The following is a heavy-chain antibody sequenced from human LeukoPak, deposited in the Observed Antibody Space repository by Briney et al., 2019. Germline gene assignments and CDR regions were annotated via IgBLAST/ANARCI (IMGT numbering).Heavy chain of an antibody. V-gene: IGHV3-23*01. CDR3: AVVVVSSKYYFDY. CDR2: ISGSGGST. Sequence: GGSLRLSCAASGFTFSSYAMSWVRQAPGKGLEWVSAISGSGGSTYYADSVKGRFTISRDNSKNTLYLQMNSLRAEDTAVYYCAVVVVSSKYYFDYRGQGTLVTVSS. CDR1: GFTFSSYA. J-gene: IGHJ4*02. D-gene: IGHD2-15*01.